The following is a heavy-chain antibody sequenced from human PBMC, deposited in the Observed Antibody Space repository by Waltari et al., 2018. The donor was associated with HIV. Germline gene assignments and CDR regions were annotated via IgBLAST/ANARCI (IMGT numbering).Heavy chain of an antibody. Sequence: QVQLQESGPGLVKPSQTLSLTCTVSGGSVSSDRHYWSWIRQHPGKGLEWIGYIYYSGSTYYNPSLKSRVIISIDTSQNQFSLELTSVTAADTAVYYCARDSGLYGTYSHGMDVWGQGTTVTVSS. CDR2: IYYSGST. CDR3: ARDSGLYGTYSHGMDV. CDR1: GGSVSSDRHY. D-gene: IGHD4-17*01. V-gene: IGHV4-31*03. J-gene: IGHJ6*02.